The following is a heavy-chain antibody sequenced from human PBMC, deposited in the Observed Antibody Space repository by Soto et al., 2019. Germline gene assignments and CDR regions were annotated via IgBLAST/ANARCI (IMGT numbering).Heavy chain of an antibody. V-gene: IGHV4-34*01. D-gene: IGHD2-15*01. Sequence: QVQLQQWGAGLLKPSETLSLTCAVYGGSFSGYYWSWIRQPPGKGLEWLGEINHSGRTHYNPSLKSRVTISVDTSKNQFSLKLSSVTAADTAVYYCASEIVVVVAAAFDIWGQGTMVTVSS. CDR3: ASEIVVVVAAAFDI. J-gene: IGHJ3*02. CDR2: INHSGRT. CDR1: GGSFSGYY.